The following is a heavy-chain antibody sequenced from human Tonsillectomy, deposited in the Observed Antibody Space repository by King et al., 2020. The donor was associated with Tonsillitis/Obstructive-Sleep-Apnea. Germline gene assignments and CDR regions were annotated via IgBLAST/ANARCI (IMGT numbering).Heavy chain of an antibody. CDR1: GYTFTAYY. V-gene: IGHV1-2*02. Sequence: QLVQSGAEVKKPGASVKISCKASGYTFTAYYIHWVRQAPGQGLEWMGWITPNSGGTNYAQKFQGRVTMTGDTSLSTAYMELNRLTSDDTAVYYGARDPTRGAEYWGQGTLVTVSS. CDR3: ARDPTRGAEY. D-gene: IGHD3-10*01. J-gene: IGHJ4*02. CDR2: ITPNSGGT.